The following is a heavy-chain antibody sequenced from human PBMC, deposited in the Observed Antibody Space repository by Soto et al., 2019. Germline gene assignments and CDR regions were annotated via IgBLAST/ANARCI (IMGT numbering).Heavy chain of an antibody. CDR1: GFTFSSYA. CDR2: ISGSGGST. J-gene: IGHJ5*02. CDR3: AKDPGYSSSWYSGADWFDP. V-gene: IGHV3-23*01. D-gene: IGHD6-13*01. Sequence: GGSLRLSCAASGFTFSSYAMSWVRQAPGKGLEWVSAISGSGGSTYYADSVKGRFTISRDNSKNTLYLQMNSLRAEDTAVYYCAKDPGYSSSWYSGADWFDPWGQGTLFTVSS.